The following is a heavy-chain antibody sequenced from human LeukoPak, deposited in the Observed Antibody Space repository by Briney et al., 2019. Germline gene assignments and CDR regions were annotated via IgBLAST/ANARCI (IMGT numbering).Heavy chain of an antibody. CDR2: IYHSGST. V-gene: IGHV4-38-2*02. CDR3: ARASVTTVTTLDY. D-gene: IGHD4-17*01. CDR1: GYSISSGYY. Sequence: SETLSLTCTVSGYSISSGYYWGWIRQPPGKGLEWIGSIYHSGSTYYNPSLKSRVTISVDTSKNQFSLKLSSVTAADTAVYYCARASVTTVTTLDYWGQGTLVTVSS. J-gene: IGHJ4*02.